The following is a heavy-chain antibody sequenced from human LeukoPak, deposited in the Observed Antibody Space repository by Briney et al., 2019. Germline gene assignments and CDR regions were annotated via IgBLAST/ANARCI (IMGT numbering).Heavy chain of an antibody. J-gene: IGHJ3*02. CDR2: ISGSGGST. V-gene: IGHV3-23*01. CDR1: GFTFSSYA. Sequence: PGGSLRLSCAASGFTFSSYAMSWVRQAPGKELEWVSAISGSGGSTYYADSVKGRFTISRDNSKNTLYLQMNSLRAEDTAVYYCAKGLGYGGYDYWFFSAFDIWGQGTMVTVSS. D-gene: IGHD5-12*01. CDR3: AKGLGYGGYDYWFFSAFDI.